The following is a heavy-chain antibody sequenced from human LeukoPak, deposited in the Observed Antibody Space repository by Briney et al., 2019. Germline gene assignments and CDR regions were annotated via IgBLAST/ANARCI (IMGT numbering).Heavy chain of an antibody. Sequence: GGSLRLSCAASGFTFSTYSMNWVRQAPGKGLEWVSYISSTSSTIHYADSVKGRFTISRDNAKNSLYLQMNSLRAEDTAVYYCARGTTHFDYWGQGTLVTVSS. CDR1: GFTFSTYS. J-gene: IGHJ4*02. V-gene: IGHV3-48*01. CDR3: ARGTTHFDY. CDR2: ISSTSSTI. D-gene: IGHD4-17*01.